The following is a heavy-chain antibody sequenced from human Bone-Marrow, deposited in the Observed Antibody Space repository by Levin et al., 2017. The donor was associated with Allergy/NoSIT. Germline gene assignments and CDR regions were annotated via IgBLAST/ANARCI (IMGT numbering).Heavy chain of an antibody. J-gene: IGHJ6*03. V-gene: IGHV4-59*01. D-gene: IGHD3-3*01. Sequence: SQTLSLTCTVSGGPIRTYYWSWLRQPPGKGLEWIGFIYGSGDSDYNPSLKSRVTIAVDTSKNQFSLKLTSVTAADTAVYYCARGAYDFWGYYYYYHLDVWGKGTTVTVSS. CDR3: ARGAYDFWGYYYYYHLDV. CDR1: GGPIRTYY. CDR2: IYGSGDS.